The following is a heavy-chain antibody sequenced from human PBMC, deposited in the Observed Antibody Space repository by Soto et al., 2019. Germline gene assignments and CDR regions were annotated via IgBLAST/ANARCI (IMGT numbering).Heavy chain of an antibody. CDR3: ARHQGPAAGNYGMDV. CDR2: ISSSSSYI. J-gene: IGHJ6*02. V-gene: IGHV3-21*01. D-gene: IGHD6-13*01. Sequence: GGSLRLSCAASGFTFSSYSMNWVRQAPGKWLEWVASISSSSSYIYYADSVKGRFTISRDKAKNSLFLQMSSLRAEDTALYYCARHQGPAAGNYGMDVWGRGTTVTVSS. CDR1: GFTFSSYS.